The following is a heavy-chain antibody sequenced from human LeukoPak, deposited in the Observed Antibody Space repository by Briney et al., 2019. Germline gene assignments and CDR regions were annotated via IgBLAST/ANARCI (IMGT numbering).Heavy chain of an antibody. CDR1: GGTFSSYA. D-gene: IGHD4-17*01. CDR2: INPNSGGT. Sequence: ASVKASCKASGGTFSSYAISWVRQAPGQGLEWMGWINPNSGGTNYAQKFQGWVTMTRDTSISTAYMELSRLRSDDTAVYYCARGLTVQPYYFDYWGQGTLVTVSS. J-gene: IGHJ4*02. CDR3: ARGLTVQPYYFDY. V-gene: IGHV1-2*04.